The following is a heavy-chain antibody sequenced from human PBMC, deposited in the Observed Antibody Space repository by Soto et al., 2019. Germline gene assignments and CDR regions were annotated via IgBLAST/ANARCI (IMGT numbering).Heavy chain of an antibody. D-gene: IGHD2-2*01. CDR2: ISWNSGSI. J-gene: IGHJ6*04. Sequence: EVHLVESGGGLVQPGRSLRLSCAASGFTFDDYAMHWVRQAPGKGLEWVSGISWNSGSIGYADSVKGRFTISRDNAKNSLYLQMNSLRAEDTALYYCAKDLSPLGYCSSTSCPPPGDVWGKGTTVTVSS. CDR1: GFTFDDYA. CDR3: AKDLSPLGYCSSTSCPPPGDV. V-gene: IGHV3-9*01.